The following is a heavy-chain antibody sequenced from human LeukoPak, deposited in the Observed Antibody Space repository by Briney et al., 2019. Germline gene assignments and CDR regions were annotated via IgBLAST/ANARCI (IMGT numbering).Heavy chain of an antibody. D-gene: IGHD3-22*01. CDR3: TREGVYSPDGSGYHRDAFDI. J-gene: IGHJ3*02. Sequence: ASVKVSCKASGGSFNSYVITWVRQAPGQGLEWMGRIIPILNVANFAQKFQGRVTTTADKSTNTAHMELSSLRSEDTAVYYCTREGVYSPDGSGYHRDAFDIWGQGTVVTVSS. CDR1: GGSFNSYV. CDR2: IIPILNVA. V-gene: IGHV1-69*04.